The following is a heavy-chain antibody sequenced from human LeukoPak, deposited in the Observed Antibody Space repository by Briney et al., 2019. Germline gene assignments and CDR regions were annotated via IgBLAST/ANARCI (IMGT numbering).Heavy chain of an antibody. J-gene: IGHJ4*02. CDR3: ARDWDPTSNTNYFDP. CDR1: GYTFTGYY. CDR2: INPNSGGT. D-gene: IGHD1-26*01. V-gene: IGHV1-2*02. Sequence: ASVKVSCKASGYTFTGYYMHWVRQAPGQGLEWMGWINPNSGGTNYAQKFQGRVTMTTDTSTSTVYMEIRSLTSDDTAVYYCARDWDPTSNTNYFDPWAQGTRVTVSS.